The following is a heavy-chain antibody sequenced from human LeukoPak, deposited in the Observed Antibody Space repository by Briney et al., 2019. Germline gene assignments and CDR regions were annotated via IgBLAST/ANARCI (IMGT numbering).Heavy chain of an antibody. CDR3: AKDLPGITIFGALHY. CDR1: GFTFSDCV. V-gene: IGHV3-23*01. J-gene: IGHJ4*02. Sequence: GGSVRLSCAASGFTFSDCVMSWLRQAPGKGLEWVSTITAGGGSTYYGDSVKGRFTISRDNSKNTLYLQLNSLRADDTAVYYCAKDLPGITIFGALHYWGQGALVTVS. CDR2: ITAGGGST. D-gene: IGHD3-3*01.